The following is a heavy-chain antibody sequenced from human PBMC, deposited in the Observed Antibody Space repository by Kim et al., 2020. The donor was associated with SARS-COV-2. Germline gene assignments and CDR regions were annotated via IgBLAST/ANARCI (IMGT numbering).Heavy chain of an antibody. CDR3: ARAPLGYCSSTSCYPYYYGMDV. J-gene: IGHJ6*04. V-gene: IGHV3-33*01. CDR2: IWYDGSNK. Sequence: GGSLRLSCAASGFTFSSYGMHWVRQAPGKGLEWVAVIWYDGSNKYYADSVKGRFTISRDNSKNTLYLQMNSLRAEDTAVYYCARAPLGYCSSTSCYPYYYGMDVWGKGTTVTVSS. D-gene: IGHD2-2*01. CDR1: GFTFSSYG.